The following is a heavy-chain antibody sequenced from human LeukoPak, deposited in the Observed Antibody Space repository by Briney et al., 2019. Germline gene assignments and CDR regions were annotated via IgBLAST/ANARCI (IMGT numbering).Heavy chain of an antibody. Sequence: ASVKVSCKASAYTFTSYYMHWVRQAPGQGLEWMGIINPSGGSTSYAQKFQGRVTMTRDTSTSTVYMEVSSLRSEDTAVYYCARGRFIAAAGTTAHFDYWGQGTLVTVSS. J-gene: IGHJ4*02. D-gene: IGHD6-13*01. V-gene: IGHV1-46*01. CDR1: AYTFTSYY. CDR2: INPSGGST. CDR3: ARGRFIAAAGTTAHFDY.